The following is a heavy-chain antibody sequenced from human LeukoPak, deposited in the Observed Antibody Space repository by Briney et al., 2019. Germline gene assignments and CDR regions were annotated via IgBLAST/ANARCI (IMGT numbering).Heavy chain of an antibody. J-gene: IGHJ4*02. V-gene: IGHV4-59*13. CDR2: IYYSGST. CDR3: ARGAAYAYFDY. Sequence: SETLSLTCTVSGGSISSYYWSWIRQPPGKELEWIGYIYYSGSTNYNPSLKSRVTISVDTSKNQFSLKLSSVTAADTAVYYCARGAAYAYFDYWGQGTLVTVSS. CDR1: GGSISSYY. D-gene: IGHD2-2*01.